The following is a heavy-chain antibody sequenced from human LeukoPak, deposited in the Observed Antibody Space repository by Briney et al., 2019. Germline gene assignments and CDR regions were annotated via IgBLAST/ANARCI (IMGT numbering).Heavy chain of an antibody. CDR1: GFSFSTYR. CDR3: ARAQATYYYGSGTYHYYFDY. D-gene: IGHD3-10*01. J-gene: IGHJ4*02. V-gene: IGHV3-21*05. CDR2: ISGSGHYT. Sequence: GGSLRLSCAASGFSFSTYRMNWVRQAPGKGLEWFSYISGSGHYTYSADSVKGRFTISRDNGRNSVILQMNSLTAEDTAVYYCARAQATYYYGSGTYHYYFDYWGQGTLVTVSS.